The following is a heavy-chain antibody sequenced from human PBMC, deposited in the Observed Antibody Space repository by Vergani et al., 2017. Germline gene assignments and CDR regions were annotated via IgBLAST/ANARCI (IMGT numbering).Heavy chain of an antibody. Sequence: QVQLQQWGAGLLKPSETLSLTCAVYGGSFSGYYWSWIRQPPGKGLEWIGEINHSGSTNYNPSLKSRVTISVDTSKNQFSLKLSSVTAADTAVYYCARRIKGVPAAIGVEDWFDPWGQGTLVTVSS. V-gene: IGHV4-34*01. CDR3: ARRIKGVPAAIGVEDWFDP. CDR2: INHSGST. J-gene: IGHJ5*02. D-gene: IGHD2-2*02. CDR1: GGSFSGYY.